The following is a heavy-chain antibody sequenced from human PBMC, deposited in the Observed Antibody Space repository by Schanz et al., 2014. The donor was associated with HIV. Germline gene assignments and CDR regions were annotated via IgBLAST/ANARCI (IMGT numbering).Heavy chain of an antibody. CDR1: GDYVSSGSYH. CDR3: ARLPRHDSSGNYGFDY. Sequence: QVQLQESGPGLVKPSETLSLTCTVSGDYVSSGSYHWNWIRQPPGKGLVWIGTIYYSGSTYYNPSLKSRVPIPVDTSKHLFPLKARSVTAADTAVYHCARLPRHDSSGNYGFDYWGQGTLVTVSS. D-gene: IGHD3-22*01. CDR2: IYYSGST. J-gene: IGHJ4*02. V-gene: IGHV4-39*01.